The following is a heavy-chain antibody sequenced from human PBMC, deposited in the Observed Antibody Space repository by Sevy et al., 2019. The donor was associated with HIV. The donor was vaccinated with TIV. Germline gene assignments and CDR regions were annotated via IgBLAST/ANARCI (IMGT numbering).Heavy chain of an antibody. V-gene: IGHV3-30*18. CDR2: ISYDGSNK. CDR3: AKDMDPLGYCSSTSCYRGASADY. Sequence: GGSLRLSCAASGFTFSSYGMHWVRQAPGKGLEWVAVISYDGSNKYYADSVKGRFTISRDNSKNTLYLKMNSLRAEDTAVYYCAKDMDPLGYCSSTSCYRGASADYWGQGTLVTVSS. D-gene: IGHD2-2*01. CDR1: GFTFSSYG. J-gene: IGHJ4*02.